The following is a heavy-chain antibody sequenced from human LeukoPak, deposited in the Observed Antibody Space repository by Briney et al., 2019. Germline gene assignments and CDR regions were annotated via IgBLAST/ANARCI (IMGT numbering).Heavy chain of an antibody. CDR3: AKENWYLYDNNWYKTWFDP. CDR1: GFTFSRYS. Sequence: PGGSLRLSCAASGFTFSRYSMSWVRQAPGKGLEWVSYIDGSGGSTNYADSVKGRFTISRDNSKNTLYLQMNSLRVEDTAIYYCAKENWYLYDNNWYKTWFDPWGQGTLVTVSS. V-gene: IGHV3-23*01. CDR2: IDGSGGST. D-gene: IGHD1/OR15-1a*01. J-gene: IGHJ5*02.